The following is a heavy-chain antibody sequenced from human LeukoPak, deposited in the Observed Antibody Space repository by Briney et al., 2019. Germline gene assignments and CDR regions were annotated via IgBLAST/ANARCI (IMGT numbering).Heavy chain of an antibody. D-gene: IGHD3-22*01. V-gene: IGHV1-69*01. CDR2: IIPIFGTA. CDR3: ARAHCSSTSCYLDYHDSSGYYYPGAFDI. CDR1: GGTFISYA. Sequence: SXXVSCKASGGTFISYAISWVRQAPGQGLEWMGGIIPIFGTANYAQKFQCRVTITADESTITAYMELSSLRSEDTAVYYCARAHCSSTSCYLDYHDSSGYYYPGAFDIWGQGTMVTVSS. J-gene: IGHJ3*02.